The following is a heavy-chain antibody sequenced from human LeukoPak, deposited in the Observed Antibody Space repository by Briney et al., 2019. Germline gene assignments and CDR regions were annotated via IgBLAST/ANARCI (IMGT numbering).Heavy chain of an antibody. Sequence: GGSLRLSCAASGFTVSGNYMSWVRQAPGKGLEWVSVIYSGGSTYYADSVKGRFTISRDNSKNTLYLQMNSLRAEDTAVYYCARVRYYYDSSGYPFDYWGQGTLVTVSS. CDR2: IYSGGST. V-gene: IGHV3-66*01. D-gene: IGHD3-22*01. CDR3: ARVRYYYDSSGYPFDY. CDR1: GFTVSGNY. J-gene: IGHJ4*02.